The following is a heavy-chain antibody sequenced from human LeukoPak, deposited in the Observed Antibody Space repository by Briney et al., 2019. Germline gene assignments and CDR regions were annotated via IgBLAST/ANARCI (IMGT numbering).Heavy chain of an antibody. J-gene: IGHJ4*02. CDR3: ARGVAVAGISIDY. Sequence: GGSLRLSCAASGFTFSSYAMSWVRQAPGKGLEWVSAISGSGGSTYYADSVKGRFTISRDNSKNTLYLQMNSLRAEDTAVYYCARGVAVAGISIDYWGQGTLVTVSS. D-gene: IGHD6-19*01. V-gene: IGHV3-23*01. CDR2: ISGSGGST. CDR1: GFTFSSYA.